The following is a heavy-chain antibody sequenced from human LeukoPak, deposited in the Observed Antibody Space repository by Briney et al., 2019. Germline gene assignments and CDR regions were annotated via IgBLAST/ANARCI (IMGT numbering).Heavy chain of an antibody. CDR1: GGSFSGYY. CDR3: ARRDCSSTSCQHFDY. D-gene: IGHD2-2*01. J-gene: IGHJ4*02. CDR2: INHSGST. Sequence: SETLSLTCAVYGGSFSGYYWSWIRQPPGKGLEWIGEINHSGSTNYNPSLKSRVTIPVDTSKNQFSLKLSSVTAADTAVYYCARRDCSSTSCQHFDYWGQGTLVTVSS. V-gene: IGHV4-34*01.